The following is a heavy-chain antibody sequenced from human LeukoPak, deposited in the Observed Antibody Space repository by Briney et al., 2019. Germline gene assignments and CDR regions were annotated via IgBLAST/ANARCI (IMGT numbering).Heavy chain of an antibody. D-gene: IGHD3-10*01. CDR2: IIPILNIA. CDR1: GGTFSSYG. CDR3: ARVAGSSYDY. Sequence: GAPVKVSCKASGGTFSSYGIIWVRQAPGQGLEWMGRIIPILNIADYAQKFQGRVTITADTSTSTAYMELSSLRSEDTAVYYCARVAGSSYDYWGQGTLVTVSS. J-gene: IGHJ4*02. V-gene: IGHV1-69*04.